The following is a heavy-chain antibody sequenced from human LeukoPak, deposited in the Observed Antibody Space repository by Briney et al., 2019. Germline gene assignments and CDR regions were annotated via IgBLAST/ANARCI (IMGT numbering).Heavy chain of an antibody. CDR2: MNPNSGNT. CDR3: ARAHRYGDYYYYGMHV. D-gene: IGHD4/OR15-4a*01. Sequence: ASVKVSCKASGYTFTSYDINWERQATGQGLEWMGCMNPNSGNTGYAQKFQGRVTMTSNTSISTAYMELSSLRSEDTAVYYCARAHRYGDYYYYGMHVWGQGTTVTVSS. CDR1: GYTFTSYD. V-gene: IGHV1-8*01. J-gene: IGHJ6*02.